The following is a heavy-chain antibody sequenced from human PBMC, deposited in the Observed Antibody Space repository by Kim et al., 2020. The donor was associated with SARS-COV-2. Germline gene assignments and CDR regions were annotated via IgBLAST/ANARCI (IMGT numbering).Heavy chain of an antibody. CDR3: ARGDYGDYYIDY. J-gene: IGHJ4*02. CDR1: GFTFSSYA. V-gene: IGHV3-30-3*01. CDR2: ISYDGSNK. Sequence: GGSLRLSCAASGFTFSSYAMHWVRQAPGKGLEWVAVISYDGSNKYYADSVKGRFTISRDNSKNTLYLQMNSLRAEDTAVYYCARGDYGDYYIDYWGQGTLVTVSS. D-gene: IGHD4-17*01.